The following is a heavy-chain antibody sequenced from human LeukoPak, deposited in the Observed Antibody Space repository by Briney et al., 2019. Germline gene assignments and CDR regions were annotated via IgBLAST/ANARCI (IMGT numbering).Heavy chain of an antibody. CDR2: ISAYNGNT. J-gene: IGHJ4*02. CDR3: ARVSGQYYYDSSGADY. CDR1: GYTFTSYG. V-gene: IGHV1-18*01. D-gene: IGHD3-22*01. Sequence: ASVKVSCKASGYTFTSYGISWVRQAPGQGLEWMGWISAYNGNTNYAQKLQGRVTMTTDTSTSTAYMELRSLRSDDTAVYYCARVSGQYYYDSSGADYWGQGTLDTVSS.